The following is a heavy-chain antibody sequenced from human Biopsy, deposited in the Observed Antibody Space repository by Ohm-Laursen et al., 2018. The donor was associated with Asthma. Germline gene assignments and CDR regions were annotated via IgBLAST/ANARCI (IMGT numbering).Heavy chain of an antibody. CDR2: HDHEEGGT. CDR1: GYSLTDLS. CDR3: ASDFPKDYVRYNFQF. D-gene: IGHD4-17*01. J-gene: IGHJ4*02. V-gene: IGHV1-24*01. Sequence: GASVKVSCKISGYSLTDLSMHWVRQAPGQGLEWMGGHDHEEGGTVNARRFQGRVTMTEDTSTDTAYMDLSSLSSDDTAVYYCASDFPKDYVRYNFQFWGQGTLVTVSS.